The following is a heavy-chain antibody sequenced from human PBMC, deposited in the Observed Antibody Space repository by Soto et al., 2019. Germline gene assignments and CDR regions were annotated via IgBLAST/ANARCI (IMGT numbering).Heavy chain of an antibody. V-gene: IGHV5-51*01. CDR2: IYPGDSDT. J-gene: IGHJ6*02. CDR1: GYSFTSYW. CDR3: ARLLRRGMGYCTNGVCSPQLNYYGMDV. Sequence: PGESLKISCKGSGYSFTSYWIGRVRQMPGKGLEWMGIIYPGDSDTRYSPSFQGQVTISADKSISTAYLQWSSLKASDTAMYYCARLLRRGMGYCTNGVCSPQLNYYGMDVWGQGTLVTVSS. D-gene: IGHD2-8*01.